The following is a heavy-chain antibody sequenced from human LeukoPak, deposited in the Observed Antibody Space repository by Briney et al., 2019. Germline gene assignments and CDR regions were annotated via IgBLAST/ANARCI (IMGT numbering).Heavy chain of an antibody. CDR2: ISGNGGRT. J-gene: IGHJ4*02. D-gene: IGHD6-19*01. Sequence: PGGSLRLSCAVSGSTFSSYAMSWVRQAPGKGLERVSGISGNGGRTYYADSVKGRFTISRNNSKNTLYLQMNSLRAEDTAVYYCAKEQIAVAGYYFDNWGQGTLVTVSS. CDR1: GSTFSSYA. CDR3: AKEQIAVAGYYFDN. V-gene: IGHV3-23*01.